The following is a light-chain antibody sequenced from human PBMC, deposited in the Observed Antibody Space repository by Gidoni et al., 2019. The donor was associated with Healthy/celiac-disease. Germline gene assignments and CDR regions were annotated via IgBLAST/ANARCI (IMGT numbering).Light chain of an antibody. Sequence: EIVMTPSPDSLAVSLGERATIKCKSSQSVLYSSNNKNYLAWYQHKPGQPPKLLIYWASTRESGVPDRFSGSGSGTDFTLTISSLQAEDVAVYYCQQYYSTPLFTFGPGTKVDIK. V-gene: IGKV4-1*01. CDR2: WAS. CDR3: QQYYSTPLFT. CDR1: QSVLYSSNNKNY. J-gene: IGKJ3*01.